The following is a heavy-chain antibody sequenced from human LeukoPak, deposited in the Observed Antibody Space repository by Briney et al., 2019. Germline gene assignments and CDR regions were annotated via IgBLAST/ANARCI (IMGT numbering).Heavy chain of an antibody. V-gene: IGHV4-59*11. J-gene: IGHJ5*02. CDR1: GGSITTHY. CDR2: IYYSGST. Sequence: SETLSLTCTVSGGSITTHYWTWIRQPPGKGLEWIGYIYYSGSTKYNPSLKSRVTISVDMSKNQFSLNLTSVTAADTAVYYCVQYGTSSGCFDPWSQGTLVTVSS. D-gene: IGHD6-6*01. CDR3: VQYGTSSGCFDP.